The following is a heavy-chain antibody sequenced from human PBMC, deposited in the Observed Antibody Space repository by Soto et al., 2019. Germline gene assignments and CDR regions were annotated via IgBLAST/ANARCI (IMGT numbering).Heavy chain of an antibody. CDR3: ARTGGSSWYGHDAFDI. Sequence: SGGSLRLSCGASGFTFSSYWMSWVLQAPGKGLEWVANIKQDGSEKYYVDSVKGRFTISRDNAKNSLYLQMNSLRAEDTAVYYCARTGGSSWYGHDAFDIWGQGTMVTVSS. CDR2: IKQDGSEK. J-gene: IGHJ3*02. D-gene: IGHD6-13*01. V-gene: IGHV3-7*01. CDR1: GFTFSSYW.